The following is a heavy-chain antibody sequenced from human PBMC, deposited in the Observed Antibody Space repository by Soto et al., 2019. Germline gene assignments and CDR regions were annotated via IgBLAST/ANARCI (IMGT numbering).Heavy chain of an antibody. CDR3: AREAAAERNYYGLDV. D-gene: IGHD6-13*01. V-gene: IGHV1-18*04. CDR2: ISGYNGNK. CDR1: GYIFSRYG. Sequence: QVQLVQSGPEVRKPGASVKVSCKASGYIFSRYGISWVRQAPGQGLEWMAWISGYNGNKKFGERVKGRVNVTTDTSTSTAYMELRSLRSDDTAVYYCAREAAAERNYYGLDVWGQGTTVIVSS. J-gene: IGHJ6*02.